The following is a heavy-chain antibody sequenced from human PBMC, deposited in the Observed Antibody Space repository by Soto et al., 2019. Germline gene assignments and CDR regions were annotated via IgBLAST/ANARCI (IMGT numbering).Heavy chain of an antibody. D-gene: IGHD3-10*01. Sequence: GGSLRLSCAASGFTFSSYAMSWVRQAPGKGLEWVSAISGSGGSTYYTDSVKGRFTISRDNSKNTLYLQMNSLRAEDTAVYYCAKGPMVRGVRFDYWGQGTLVTVSS. J-gene: IGHJ4*02. CDR2: ISGSGGST. V-gene: IGHV3-23*01. CDR3: AKGPMVRGVRFDY. CDR1: GFTFSSYA.